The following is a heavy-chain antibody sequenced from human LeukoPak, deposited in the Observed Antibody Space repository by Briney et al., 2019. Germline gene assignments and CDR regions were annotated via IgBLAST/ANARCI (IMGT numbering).Heavy chain of an antibody. J-gene: IGHJ4*02. CDR1: GFTFTDYW. CDR2: INQDGSDI. Sequence: GESLRLSCAVSGFTFTDYWMTWVRQAPGKGLEWVANINQDGSDIYYVDSVKGRFTASRDNAKNSVYLRMNSPRAEDTAVYYCATSQMVRFVYWGQGTLVTVSS. V-gene: IGHV3-7*01. CDR3: ATSQMVRFVY. D-gene: IGHD6-13*01.